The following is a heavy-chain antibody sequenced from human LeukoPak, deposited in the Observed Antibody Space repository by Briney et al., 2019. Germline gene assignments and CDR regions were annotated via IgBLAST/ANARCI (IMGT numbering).Heavy chain of an antibody. V-gene: IGHV3-23*01. CDR1: GFTFSSYA. CDR3: AKGRYCSSTSCYGYYYMDV. Sequence: GGSLRLSCAASGFTFSSYAMSWVRQAPGKGLEWVSAISGSGGSTYYADSVKGRFTISRDNSKNTLYLQMNSLRAEDTAVYYCAKGRYCSSTSCYGYYYMDVWGKGTTVTVSS. J-gene: IGHJ6*03. D-gene: IGHD2-2*01. CDR2: ISGSGGST.